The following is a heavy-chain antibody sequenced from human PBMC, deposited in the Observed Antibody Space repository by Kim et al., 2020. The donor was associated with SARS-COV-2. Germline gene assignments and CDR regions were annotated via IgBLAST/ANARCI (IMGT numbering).Heavy chain of an antibody. CDR3: ARAMTTVTNEGAFDI. CDR1: GYTFTGYY. D-gene: IGHD4-17*01. Sequence: ASVKVSCKASGYTFTGYYMHWVRQAPGQGLEWMGWINPNSGGTNYAQKFQGWVTMTRDTSISTAYMELSRLRSDDTAVYYCARAMTTVTNEGAFDIWGQGTMVTVSS. CDR2: INPNSGGT. J-gene: IGHJ3*02. V-gene: IGHV1-2*04.